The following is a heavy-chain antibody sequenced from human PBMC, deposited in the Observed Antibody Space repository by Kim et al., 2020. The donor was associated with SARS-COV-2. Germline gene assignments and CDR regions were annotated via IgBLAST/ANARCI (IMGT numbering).Heavy chain of an antibody. J-gene: IGHJ4*02. CDR3: ARRAAGVDW. V-gene: IGHV4-34*01. CDR2: GSA. Sequence: GSANYNPSLKSRVTLSLNTPKNQFSLKLSSVTAADTAVYYCARRAAGVDWWGQGTPVTVSS.